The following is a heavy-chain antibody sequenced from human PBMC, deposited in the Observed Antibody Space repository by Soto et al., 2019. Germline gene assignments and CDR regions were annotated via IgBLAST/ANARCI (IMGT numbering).Heavy chain of an antibody. V-gene: IGHV4-39*01. CDR3: ARRLYCSGGSCYPDYYYYYGMDV. J-gene: IGHJ6*02. D-gene: IGHD2-15*01. Sequence: SETLSLTCTVSGGSISSSSYYWGWIRQPPGMGLEWIGSIYYSGSTYYNPSLKSRVTISVDTSKNQFSLKLSSVTAADTAVYYCARRLYCSGGSCYPDYYYYYGMDVWGQGTTVTVSS. CDR1: GGSISSSSYY. CDR2: IYYSGST.